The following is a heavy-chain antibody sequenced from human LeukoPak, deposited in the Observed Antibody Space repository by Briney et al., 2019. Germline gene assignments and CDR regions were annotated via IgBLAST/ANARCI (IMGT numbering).Heavy chain of an antibody. CDR1: GFTFSTYE. D-gene: IGHD4-23*01. CDR3: ARGYAGTLFY. V-gene: IGHV3-48*03. Sequence: GSLRLSCAASGFTFSTYEMNWVRPAPGKGLEWVSYISSSGSTIYYADSVKGRFTISRDNAKNSLYVQMNSLRAEDTAVYYCARGYAGTLFYWGQGTLVTVSS. J-gene: IGHJ4*02. CDR2: ISSSGSTI.